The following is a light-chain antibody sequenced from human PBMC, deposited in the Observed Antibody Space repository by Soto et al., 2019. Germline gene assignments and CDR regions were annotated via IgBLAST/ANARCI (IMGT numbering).Light chain of an antibody. CDR2: SIS. Sequence: QAVVTQEPSLTVSPGGTVTLTCASSTGAVTSGYYPNWFQQKPGQAPRALIYSISNKHSWTPARFSDSLLGDKAALTLSGVQHEDEAEYSSLLNKGGVWFFGGGTKLTVL. CDR3: LLNKGGVWF. CDR1: TGAVTSGYY. V-gene: IGLV7-43*01. J-gene: IGLJ3*02.